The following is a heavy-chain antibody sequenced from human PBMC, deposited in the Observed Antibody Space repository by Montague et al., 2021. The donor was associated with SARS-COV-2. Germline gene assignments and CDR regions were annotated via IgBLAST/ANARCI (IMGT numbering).Heavy chain of an antibody. CDR1: GGSFSGYY. CDR3: ARWDPQTLTLIGLRGKSASDY. CDR2: INHSGTT. V-gene: IGHV4-34*01. J-gene: IGHJ4*02. Sequence: SETLSLTCAVYGGSFSGYYWTWIRQPPGKGLEWIAEINHSGTTNYNFNPSLRSRVTISVDTSKSQFSLKLSSVTAADTGVYCCARWDPQTLTLIGLRGKSASDYWGQGTLVTVSS. D-gene: IGHD4-23*01.